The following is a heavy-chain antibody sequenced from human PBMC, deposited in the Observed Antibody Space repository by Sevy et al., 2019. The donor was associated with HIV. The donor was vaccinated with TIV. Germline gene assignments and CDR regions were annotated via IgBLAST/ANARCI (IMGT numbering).Heavy chain of an antibody. Sequence: GGSLRLSCTASEFTFGDYAMSWFRQAPGKGLEWVAVISYDGSNKYYADSVKGRFTISRDNSKNTLYLQVKSLRTEDTAVYYCARDQHDYAGNLRTGWFDPWGQGTLVTVSS. D-gene: IGHD4-17*01. J-gene: IGHJ5*02. V-gene: IGHV3-30-3*01. CDR1: EFTFGDYA. CDR3: ARDQHDYAGNLRTGWFDP. CDR2: ISYDGSNK.